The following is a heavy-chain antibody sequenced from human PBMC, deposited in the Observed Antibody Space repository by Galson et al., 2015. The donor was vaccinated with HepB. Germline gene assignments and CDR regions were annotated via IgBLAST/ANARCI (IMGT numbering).Heavy chain of an antibody. D-gene: IGHD3-3*01. CDR2: INSQSDGGTT. CDR1: GFTANNAW. CDR3: TTVASVLGVMKDY. V-gene: IGHV3-15*01. Sequence: SLRLSCAASGFTANNAWMSWVRQPPGKGLQWVGRINSQSDGGTTKYGAPVRGRFTISRDDSRNTVFLQMNSLQTEDTGVYYCTTVASVLGVMKDYWGHGSLVTVSS. J-gene: IGHJ4*01.